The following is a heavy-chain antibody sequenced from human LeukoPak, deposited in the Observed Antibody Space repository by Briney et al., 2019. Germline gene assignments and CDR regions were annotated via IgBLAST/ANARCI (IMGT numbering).Heavy chain of an antibody. J-gene: IGHJ4*02. CDR1: GGSLSGYY. CDR3: ARDVGSGSYFHY. CDR2: INHSGSI. D-gene: IGHD3-10*01. V-gene: IGHV4-34*01. Sequence: SETLPLTCAVYGGSLSGYYWSWIRQPPGKGLEWIGEINHSGSINYHPSLKSRVTRSVDTAKNQFSLKLSSVTVPDPAVYYCARDVGSGSYFHYWRQGTLVTVSS.